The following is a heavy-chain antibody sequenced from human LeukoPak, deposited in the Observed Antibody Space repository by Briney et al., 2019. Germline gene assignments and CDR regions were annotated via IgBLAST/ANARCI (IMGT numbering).Heavy chain of an antibody. CDR1: GFTFSSYA. CDR2: ISGSGGST. D-gene: IGHD3-16*02. CDR3: ARELRDYVWGSYRFIRQDWFDP. Sequence: PGGSLRLSCAASGFTFSSYAMSWVRQAPGKGLEWVSAISGSGGSTYYADSVKGRFTISRDNSKNSLYLQMNSLRAEDTAVYYCARELRDYVWGSYRFIRQDWFDPWGQGTLVTVSS. V-gene: IGHV3-23*01. J-gene: IGHJ5*02.